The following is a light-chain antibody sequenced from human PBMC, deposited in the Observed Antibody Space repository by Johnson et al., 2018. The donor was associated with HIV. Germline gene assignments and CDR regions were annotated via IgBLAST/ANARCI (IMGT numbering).Light chain of an antibody. CDR1: NSNIWNNY. J-gene: IGLJ1*01. CDR3: GTWDSSLNAYV. Sequence: QSVLTQPPSVSAAPGQKVTISCSGSNSNIWNNYISWYQQLPRTAPKLLIYDPYKRPSGLPDRFSASQSGPSATLAIPALQAGDEADYYCGTWDSSLNAYVFGTGTKVTVL. CDR2: DPY. V-gene: IGLV1-51*01.